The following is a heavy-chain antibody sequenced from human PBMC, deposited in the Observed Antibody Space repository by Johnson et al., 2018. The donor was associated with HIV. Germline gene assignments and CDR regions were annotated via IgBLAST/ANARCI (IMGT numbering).Heavy chain of an antibody. CDR3: AREGGGNLEAFDI. CDR1: GFKFSDFY. J-gene: IGHJ3*02. V-gene: IGHV3-30*03. CDR2: ISYDGSNK. Sequence: QVQLVESGGGLIQPGGSLRLSCAVSGFKFSDFYMTWIRQVPGKGLEWVAVISYDGSNKYYADSVKGRFTISRDNAKNSLYLQMNSLRAEDTALYYCAREGGGNLEAFDIWGQGTLVTVSS. D-gene: IGHD4-23*01.